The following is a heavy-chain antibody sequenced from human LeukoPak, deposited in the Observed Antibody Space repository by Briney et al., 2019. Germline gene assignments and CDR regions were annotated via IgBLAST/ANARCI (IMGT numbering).Heavy chain of an antibody. D-gene: IGHD5-12*01. J-gene: IGHJ3*02. CDR3: ARRYDSPDSAVVDAFDI. CDR1: GHTFTSYY. CDR2: INPSGGST. V-gene: IGHV1-46*01. Sequence: ASVKVSCKASGHTFTSYYMHWVRQAPGQGLEWMGIINPSGGSTSYAQKFQGRVTMTRDTSTSTVYMELSSLRSEDTAVYYCARRYDSPDSAVVDAFDIWGQGTMVTVSS.